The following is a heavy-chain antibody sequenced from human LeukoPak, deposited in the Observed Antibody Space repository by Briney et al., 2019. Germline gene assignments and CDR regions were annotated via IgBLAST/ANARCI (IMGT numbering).Heavy chain of an antibody. D-gene: IGHD6-6*01. CDR1: GYTFTSYY. J-gene: IGHJ4*02. V-gene: IGHV1-46*01. CDR2: INPSGGST. CDR3: ARRTYSSSYFDY. Sequence: ASVKVSCKASGYTFTSYYMHWVRQAPGQGLEWLGIINPSGGSTNYAQKFQGRVTMTRDMSTSTVYMELSSLRSEDTAVYYCARRTYSSSYFDYWGQGTLVTVSS.